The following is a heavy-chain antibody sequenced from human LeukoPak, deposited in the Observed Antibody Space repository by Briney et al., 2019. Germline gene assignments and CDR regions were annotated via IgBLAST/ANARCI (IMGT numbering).Heavy chain of an antibody. CDR1: GASVSSGSYY. D-gene: IGHD3-3*01. CDR3: ARDTPLTYDFWSGYYTGYYGMDV. V-gene: IGHV4-61*01. J-gene: IGHJ6*02. Sequence: PSETLSLTCNVSGASVSSGSYYWSWIRQPPGKGLEWIGYIYYSGSTNYNPSLKSRVTISVDTSKNQFSLKLSSVTAADTAVYYCARDTPLTYDFWSGYYTGYYGMDVWGQGTTVTVSS. CDR2: IYYSGST.